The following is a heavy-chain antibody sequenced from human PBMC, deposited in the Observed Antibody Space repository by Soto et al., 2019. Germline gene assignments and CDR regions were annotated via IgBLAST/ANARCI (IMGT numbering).Heavy chain of an antibody. Sequence: GESLKISCKGSGYSFTSYWIGWVRQMPGKGLEWMGIIYPGDSDTRYSPSFQGQVTISADKSISTAYLQWSSLKASDTAMYYCARQRSYYDSSGYYSPRGSPFDPWGQGTLVTVSS. D-gene: IGHD3-22*01. CDR3: ARQRSYYDSSGYYSPRGSPFDP. V-gene: IGHV5-51*01. CDR1: GYSFTSYW. J-gene: IGHJ5*02. CDR2: IYPGDSDT.